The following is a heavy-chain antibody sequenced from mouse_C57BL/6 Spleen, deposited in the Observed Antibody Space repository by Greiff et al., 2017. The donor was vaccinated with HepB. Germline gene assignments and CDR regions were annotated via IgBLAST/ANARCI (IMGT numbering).Heavy chain of an antibody. CDR2: ISDGGSYT. J-gene: IGHJ2*01. CDR3: AREMSLFDY. CDR1: GFTFSSYA. Sequence: EVMLVESGGGLVKPGGSLKLSCAASGFTFSSYAMSWVRQTPEKRLEWVATISDGGSYTYYPENVKGRFTISRDNAKNRLYLQMSHLKSEDTAMYYCAREMSLFDYWGQGTTLTVSS. V-gene: IGHV5-4*01.